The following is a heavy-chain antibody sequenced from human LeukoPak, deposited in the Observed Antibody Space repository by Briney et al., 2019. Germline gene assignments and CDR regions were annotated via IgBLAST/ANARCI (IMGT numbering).Heavy chain of an antibody. V-gene: IGHV4-34*01. CDR2: INHSGST. D-gene: IGHD6-19*01. CDR3: ARFARTPWSSGLGNSRWVDY. J-gene: IGHJ4*02. CDR1: GGSFSGYY. Sequence: PSETLSLTCAVYGGSFSGYYWSWIRQPPGKGLEWIGEINHSGSTNYNPSLKSRVTISVDTSKNQFSLKLSSVTAADTAVYYCARFARTPWSSGLGNSRWVDYWGQGTLVTVSS.